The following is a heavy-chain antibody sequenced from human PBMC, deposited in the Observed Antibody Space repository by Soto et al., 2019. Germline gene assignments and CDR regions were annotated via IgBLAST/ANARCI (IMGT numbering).Heavy chain of an antibody. D-gene: IGHD3-10*01. V-gene: IGHV4-59*08. CDR3: ARKGFGALHGLVDV. Sequence: QVQLQESGPGLVKPSETLSLSCTVSGGSISGYYWSWIRQPPGKGMEWIGYVHHSWGSTYNPSLQSRVDISLDTSRSQFSLKLTSVTATDTAVYYCARKGFGALHGLVDVWGQATTVTVSS. J-gene: IGHJ6*02. CDR2: VHHSWGS. CDR1: GGSISGYY.